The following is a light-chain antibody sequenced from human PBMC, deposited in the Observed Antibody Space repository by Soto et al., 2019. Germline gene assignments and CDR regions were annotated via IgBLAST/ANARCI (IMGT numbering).Light chain of an antibody. J-gene: IGLJ3*02. Sequence: QSVLTQRPSVSGAPGQRVTISCTGSSSNIGAGYDVHWYQQLPGRAPKLLIYGNSNRPSGVPDRFSGSKSGTSASLAITGLQAEDEADYYCQSYDSSLSGWVFGAGTKVTVL. V-gene: IGLV1-40*01. CDR3: QSYDSSLSGWV. CDR1: SSNIGAGYD. CDR2: GNS.